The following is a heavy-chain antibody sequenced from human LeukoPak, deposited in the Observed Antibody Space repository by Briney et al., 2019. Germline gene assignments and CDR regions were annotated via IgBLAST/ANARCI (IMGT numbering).Heavy chain of an antibody. V-gene: IGHV3-23*01. D-gene: IGHD5-24*01. CDR3: VKGVWEMAGIPIENFRN. CDR1: GFIFSDYA. J-gene: IGHJ1*01. Sequence: GGSLRLSCAASGFIFSDYAMRWVRQAPGKGLEWVSALSGTGDKTYYAGSVKGPFTLSRDRSKSTLNLQMSSLRAADTAMCYCVKGVWEMAGIPIENFRNWGQGTLVTVSS. CDR2: LSGTGDKT.